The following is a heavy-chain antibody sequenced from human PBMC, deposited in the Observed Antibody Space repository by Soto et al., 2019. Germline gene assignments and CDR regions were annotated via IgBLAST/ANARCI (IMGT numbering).Heavy chain of an antibody. CDR2: ISAYNGNT. J-gene: IGHJ3*02. D-gene: IGHD1-26*01. CDR3: ARVVRAVELLDACDI. CDR1: GYTFTSYG. V-gene: IGHV1-18*04. Sequence: ASVTVSCKASGYTFTSYGISWVRQAPGQGLEWMGWISAYNGNTNYAQKLQGRVTMTADESTSTAYMELSSLRSEDTAVYYCARVVRAVELLDACDIWGQGTMGTVS.